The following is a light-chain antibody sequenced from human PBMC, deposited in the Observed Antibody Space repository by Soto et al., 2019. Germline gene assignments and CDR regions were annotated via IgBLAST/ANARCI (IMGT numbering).Light chain of an antibody. CDR2: SNN. CDR3: AAWDDSLNGQV. Sequence: QSVLTQPPSASGTPGQRVTISCSGSSSNIGSNTVNWYQQLPGTAPELLIYSNNQRPSGVPDRFSGSKSGTSVSLAISGLQSEDEADYYCAAWDDSLNGQVFGTGTKVTVL. J-gene: IGLJ1*01. V-gene: IGLV1-44*01. CDR1: SSNIGSNT.